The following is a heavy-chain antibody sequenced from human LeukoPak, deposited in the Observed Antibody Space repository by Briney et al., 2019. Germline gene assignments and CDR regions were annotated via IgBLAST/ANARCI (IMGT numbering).Heavy chain of an antibody. V-gene: IGHV1-24*01. J-gene: IGHJ4*02. D-gene: IGHD1-26*01. CDR3: ASGGVGVTSYYFAY. CDR1: GYTLTELS. Sequence: ASVNVSCKVSGYTLTELSMHWVRQAPGKGLEWMGAFDPVDGETINAQKFQGRVTMTEDTSTDTAYMELSSLTSEDTAVYYCASGGVGVTSYYFAYWAREPWSPSPQ. CDR2: FDPVDGET.